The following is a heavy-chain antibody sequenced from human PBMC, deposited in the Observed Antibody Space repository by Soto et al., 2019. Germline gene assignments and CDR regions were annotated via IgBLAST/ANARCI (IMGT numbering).Heavy chain of an antibody. CDR2: IYYSGST. V-gene: IGHV4-39*01. D-gene: IGHD5-12*01. Sequence: SETLSLTCTVSGGSISSSSYYWGWICQPPGKGLEWIGSIYYSGSTYYNPSLKSRVTISVDTSKNQFSLKLSSVTAADTAVYYCARQVATLHGFAPWGQGTLVTVSS. CDR3: ARQVATLHGFAP. J-gene: IGHJ5*02. CDR1: GGSISSSSYY.